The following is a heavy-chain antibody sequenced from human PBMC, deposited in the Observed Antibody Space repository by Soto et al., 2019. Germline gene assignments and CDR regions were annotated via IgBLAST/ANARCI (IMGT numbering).Heavy chain of an antibody. CDR2: IFYTGST. J-gene: IGHJ4*02. CDR3: ARVTTGYLDY. Sequence: QVQLQESGPGLVKPSETLSLTCTVSGGAISVYYWTWIRLPPGRGLAYIGDIFYTGSTNYNPSLESRVSITVEAAKNQFYLKLTSVTAADTAVYYCARVTTGYLDYWGQGTMVTVSS. CDR1: GGAISVYY. D-gene: IGHD3-9*01. V-gene: IGHV4-59*01.